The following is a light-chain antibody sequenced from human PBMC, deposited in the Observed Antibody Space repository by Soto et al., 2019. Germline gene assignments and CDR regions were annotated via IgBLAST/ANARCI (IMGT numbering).Light chain of an antibody. Sequence: EIVMTQSPATLSVSPGEIATLSFSASESVSTSYLAWYQQSPGQAPRLLIYGASNRATGIPDRFSGSGSGTDFTLTISRLEPEDFAVYYCQQYGSSPTFGQGTKVDI. J-gene: IGKJ1*01. CDR3: QQYGSSPT. CDR1: ESVSTSY. CDR2: GAS. V-gene: IGKV3-20*01.